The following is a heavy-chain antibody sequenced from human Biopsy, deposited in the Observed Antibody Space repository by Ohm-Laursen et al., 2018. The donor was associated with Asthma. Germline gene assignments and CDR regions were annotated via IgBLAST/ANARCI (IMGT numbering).Heavy chain of an antibody. CDR2: IYSGGTS. V-gene: IGHV3-53*01. Sequence: SLRLSCAASRFAVSSDYMFWVRQAPGKGLEWVSVIYSGGTSHTADSVRGRFTISRDYSKNTLYLQMHSLRAEDTAVYYCARGDSSNWSHYYFDYWGQGTLVTVSS. CDR1: RFAVSSDY. J-gene: IGHJ4*02. D-gene: IGHD3-22*01. CDR3: ARGDSSNWSHYYFDY.